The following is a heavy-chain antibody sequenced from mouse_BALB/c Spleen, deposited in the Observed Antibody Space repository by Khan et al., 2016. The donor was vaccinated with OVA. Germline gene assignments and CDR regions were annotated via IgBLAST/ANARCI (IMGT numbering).Heavy chain of an antibody. V-gene: IGHV1-7*01. CDR2: INPTSGFT. CDR3: ARDRIDC. Sequence: LEEPGAELAKPGASVKMSCKASAYTFTTYWMHWVKQRPGQGLEWIVYINPTSGFTDYNQKFKDKATLTADKSSSTAYMQLSSLTSDDSAVYYCARDRIDCWGEGTTLRVSS. J-gene: IGHJ2*01. CDR1: AYTFTTYW.